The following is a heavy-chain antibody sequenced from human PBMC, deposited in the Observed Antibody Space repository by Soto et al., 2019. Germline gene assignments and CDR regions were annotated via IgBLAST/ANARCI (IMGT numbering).Heavy chain of an antibody. J-gene: IGHJ4*02. CDR3: ARGVTMVRGVIHTPYFDY. D-gene: IGHD3-10*01. CDR1: GGSISSGGYY. V-gene: IGHV4-31*03. CDR2: IYYSGST. Sequence: QVQLQESGPGLVKPSQTLSLTCTVSGGSISSGGYYWSWIRQHPGKGLEWIGYIYYSGSTYYNPSLKIRVTISVDTSKNRFSLKLSSVTAADTAVYYCARGVTMVRGVIHTPYFDYWGQGTLVTVSS.